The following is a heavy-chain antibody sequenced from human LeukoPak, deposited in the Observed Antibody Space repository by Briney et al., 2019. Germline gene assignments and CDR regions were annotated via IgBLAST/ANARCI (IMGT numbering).Heavy chain of an antibody. V-gene: IGHV5-51*01. D-gene: IGHD3-16*01. CDR1: GYNFTIYW. J-gene: IGHJ5*02. CDR2: IYPGDSDT. Sequence: GESLKISCKGSGYNFTIYWIGWVRQMPGKGLEWMGIIYPGDSDTRYSPSFQGRVTISADKSISTAYLQWSSLKASDTAIYYCAIFDFLFGEITQWFDPWGQGTPVTVSS. CDR3: AIFDFLFGEITQWFDP.